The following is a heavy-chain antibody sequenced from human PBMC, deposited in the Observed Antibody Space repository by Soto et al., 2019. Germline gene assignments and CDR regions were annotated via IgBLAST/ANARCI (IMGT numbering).Heavy chain of an antibody. CDR1: GASISSYY. CDR2: IHNGERT. D-gene: IGHD4-17*01. V-gene: IGHV4-59*01. CDR3: SYGDSPGPIDH. J-gene: IGHJ4*02. Sequence: SSETLSLTCSVSGASISSYYWSWFRQAPGKGLEYIGHIHNGERTNYNPSLESRVTISADTSKNQFSLRLSSVTAADTAMYYCSYGDSPGPIDHWGQGTLVTVSS.